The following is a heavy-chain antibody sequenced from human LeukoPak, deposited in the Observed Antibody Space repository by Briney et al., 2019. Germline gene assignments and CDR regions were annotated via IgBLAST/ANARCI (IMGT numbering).Heavy chain of an antibody. Sequence: PGGSLRLSCAASGFTFSYYPMHWVRQAPGKGLEWVAVISYDGINKYYADSVRGRFTISRDNSKNTLYLQMNSLRAEDTAVYYCARDGIVVVTATSLDCWGQGTLVTVSS. J-gene: IGHJ4*02. CDR1: GFTFSYYP. CDR2: ISYDGINK. V-gene: IGHV3-30*04. CDR3: ARDGIVVVTATSLDC. D-gene: IGHD2-21*02.